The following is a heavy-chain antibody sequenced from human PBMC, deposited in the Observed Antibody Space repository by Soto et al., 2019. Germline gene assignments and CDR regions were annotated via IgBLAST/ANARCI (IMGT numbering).Heavy chain of an antibody. J-gene: IGHJ5*02. V-gene: IGHV1-2*02. D-gene: IGHD3-10*01. CDR3: VRERLTMGRGAFCLAP. Sequence: ASVKVSCKASGYTFTGYDMHWVLQAPEQGLEWVGWISPNSGVTNYAHKFQGGSTWPRNTSIKKAYLAEAGLSSGHRAGYFFVRERLTMGRGAFCLAPWGKGTLVPVPS. CDR2: ISPNSGVT. CDR1: GYTFTGYD.